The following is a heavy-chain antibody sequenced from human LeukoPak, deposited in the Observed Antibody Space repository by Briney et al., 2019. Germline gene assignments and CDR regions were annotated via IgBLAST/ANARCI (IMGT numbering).Heavy chain of an antibody. CDR3: ARPLGAYYAMDV. Sequence: PGESLKISCKGSGYSFATYWIAWVRQMPGKGLKWMGIIYPGDSDTIYSPSFQGQVTISADKSISTASLQWTSLKASDSAMYYCARPLGAYYAMDVWGQGTTVTVSS. CDR1: GYSFATYW. J-gene: IGHJ6*02. V-gene: IGHV5-51*01. CDR2: IYPGDSDT.